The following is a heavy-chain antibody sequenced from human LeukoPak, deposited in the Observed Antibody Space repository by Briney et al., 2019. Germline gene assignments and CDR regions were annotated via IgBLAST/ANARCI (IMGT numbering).Heavy chain of an antibody. CDR1: GFTFSSYG. J-gene: IGHJ4*02. Sequence: GGSLRLSCAASGFTFSSYGMHRVRQAPGKGLEWVAVIWYDGSNKYYADSVKGRFTISRDNSKNTLYLQMNSLRAEDTAVYYCAKDLNWGSEVYWGQGTLVTVSS. CDR2: IWYDGSNK. V-gene: IGHV3-33*06. D-gene: IGHD7-27*01. CDR3: AKDLNWGSEVY.